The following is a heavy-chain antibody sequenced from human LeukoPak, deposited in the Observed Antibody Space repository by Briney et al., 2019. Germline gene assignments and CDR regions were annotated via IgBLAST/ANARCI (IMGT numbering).Heavy chain of an antibody. D-gene: IGHD2-15*01. Sequence: GASVKVSCKASGGTFSSYAISWVRQAPGQGLEWMGIINPSGGSTSYAQKFQGRVTMTRDTSTSTVYMELSSLRSEDTAVYYCARPSQDPRSHYFDYWGQGTLVTVSS. CDR3: ARPSQDPRSHYFDY. CDR1: GGTFSSYA. V-gene: IGHV1-46*01. CDR2: INPSGGST. J-gene: IGHJ4*02.